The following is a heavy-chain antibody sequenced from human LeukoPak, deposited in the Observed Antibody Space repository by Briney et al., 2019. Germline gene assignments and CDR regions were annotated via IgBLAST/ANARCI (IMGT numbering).Heavy chain of an antibody. D-gene: IGHD5-18*01. CDR3: ARQPVDTAMATSYFDY. CDR2: IYPGDSDT. V-gene: IGHV5-51*01. J-gene: IGHJ4*02. CDR1: GSRFTSYW. Sequence: GASLKISCKGPGSRFTSYWIGWVRQMPGKGLEWMGIIYPGDSDTRYSPSFQGQVTISADKSISAAYLQWSSLKASDTAMYYCARQPVDTAMATSYFDYWGQGTLVTVSS.